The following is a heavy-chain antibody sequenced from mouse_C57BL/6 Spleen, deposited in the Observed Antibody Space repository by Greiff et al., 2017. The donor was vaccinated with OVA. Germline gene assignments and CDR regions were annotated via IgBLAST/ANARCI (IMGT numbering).Heavy chain of an antibody. Sequence: QVQLQQSGPELVKPGASVKISCKASGYAFSSSWMNWVKQRPGKGLAWIGRLYPGDGDTNYNGKFKGKATLTADKSSSTAYMQLSSLTSEDSAVYFCTTVVATDYFDYWGQGTTLTVSS. CDR1: GYAFSSSW. D-gene: IGHD1-1*01. J-gene: IGHJ2*01. CDR3: TTVVATDYFDY. V-gene: IGHV1-82*01. CDR2: LYPGDGDT.